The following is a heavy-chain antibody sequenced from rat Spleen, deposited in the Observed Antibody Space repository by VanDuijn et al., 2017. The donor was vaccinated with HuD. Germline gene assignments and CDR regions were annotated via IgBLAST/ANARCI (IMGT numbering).Heavy chain of an antibody. V-gene: IGHV5-25*01. CDR2: ISPSGGST. Sequence: EVQLVESGGGLVQPGRSMKLSCTASGFTFSSYDMAWVRQAPTKGLEWVASISPSGGSTYYRDSVKGRFTVSRDNAKNTLYLQMDSLRSEDTATYYCARETGYNSYFDYWGQGVMVTVSS. J-gene: IGHJ2*01. D-gene: IGHD1-4*01. CDR3: ARETGYNSYFDY. CDR1: GFTFSSYD.